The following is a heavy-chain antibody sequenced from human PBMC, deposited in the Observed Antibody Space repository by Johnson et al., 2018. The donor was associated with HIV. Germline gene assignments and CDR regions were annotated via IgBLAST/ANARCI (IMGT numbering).Heavy chain of an antibody. CDR2: ISYDGSNK. D-gene: IGHD2-15*01. CDR3: AKDSLLGYCSGGSCYDDDAFDI. V-gene: IGHV3-30*04. J-gene: IGHJ3*02. Sequence: QVQLVESGGGVVQPGRSLRLSCAASGFTFSSYAMHWVRQAPGKGLEWVAVISYDGSNKYYADSVKGRFTISRENSKNTLYLQMNSLRAEDTAVYYCAKDSLLGYCSGGSCYDDDAFDIWGQGTMVTVSS. CDR1: GFTFSSYA.